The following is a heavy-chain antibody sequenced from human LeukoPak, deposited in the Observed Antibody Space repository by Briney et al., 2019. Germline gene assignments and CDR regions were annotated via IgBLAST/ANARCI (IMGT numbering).Heavy chain of an antibody. Sequence: GGSLRLSCAVSGFTFSTYSMHWVRQAPGKGLEWLTYISSSSSTISYADSVKGRFIISRDNAKNSLYLQMNSLRAEDTAVYYCAKRHDYGEVQDYWGEGTLVTVSS. CDR3: AKRHDYGEVQDY. D-gene: IGHD4-17*01. V-gene: IGHV3-48*01. J-gene: IGHJ4*02. CDR2: ISSSSSTI. CDR1: GFTFSTYS.